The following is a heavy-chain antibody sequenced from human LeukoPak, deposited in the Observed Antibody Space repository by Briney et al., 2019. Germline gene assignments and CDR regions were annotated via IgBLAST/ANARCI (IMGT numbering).Heavy chain of an antibody. V-gene: IGHV4-39*01. D-gene: IGHD6-13*01. CDR1: GASFSSSTYY. CDR3: ARHAGGISATGTRPFDY. CDR2: IYYSGST. J-gene: IGHJ4*02. Sequence: SETLSLTCTVSGASFSSSTYYWGWIRQPPGKGLEWIGRIYYSGSTYYNPSLKSRVTMSVDTAKNQFSLKLSSVTAADTAVYYCARHAGGISATGTRPFDYWGQGTLVTVSS.